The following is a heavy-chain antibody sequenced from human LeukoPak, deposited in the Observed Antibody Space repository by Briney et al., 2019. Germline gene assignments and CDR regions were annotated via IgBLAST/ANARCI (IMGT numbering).Heavy chain of an antibody. Sequence: ASVKVSCKASGYTFTGYYMHWVRQAPGQGLEWMGWINPNSGGTNYAQKFQGRVTMTRDTSISTAYMELSRLRSDDTAVYYCARDHYGGNSELGYWGQGTLVTVSP. J-gene: IGHJ4*02. CDR2: INPNSGGT. V-gene: IGHV1-2*02. CDR3: ARDHYGGNSELGY. CDR1: GYTFTGYY. D-gene: IGHD4-23*01.